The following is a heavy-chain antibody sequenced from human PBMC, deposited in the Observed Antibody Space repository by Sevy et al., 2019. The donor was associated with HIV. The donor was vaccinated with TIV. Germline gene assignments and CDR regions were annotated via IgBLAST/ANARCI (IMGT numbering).Heavy chain of an antibody. D-gene: IGHD3-3*01. V-gene: IGHV1-69*13. CDR3: ARDREVDPRFLGY. CDR2: IIPIFGTA. J-gene: IGHJ4*02. CDR1: GGTFSSYA. Sequence: ASVKVSCKASGGTFSSYAISWVRQAPGQGLEWMGGIIPIFGTANYAQKFQGRVTITADESTSTAYMELSSLRSEDTAVYYCARDREVDPRFLGYWGQGTLVNVSS.